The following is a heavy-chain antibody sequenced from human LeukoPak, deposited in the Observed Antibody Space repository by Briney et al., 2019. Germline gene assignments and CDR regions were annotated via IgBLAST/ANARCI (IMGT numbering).Heavy chain of an antibody. D-gene: IGHD6-19*01. CDR2: IGGTNGRT. Sequence: GGSLRLSCAASGFTFSSYAMSWVRQAPGKGLEWVSAIGGTNGRTYYADSVKGRFTISRDNSKNTLYLQMNSLRDEDTAVYYCAKAVAGTSFDWGQGTLVTVSS. V-gene: IGHV3-23*01. CDR3: AKAVAGTSFD. CDR1: GFTFSSYA. J-gene: IGHJ4*02.